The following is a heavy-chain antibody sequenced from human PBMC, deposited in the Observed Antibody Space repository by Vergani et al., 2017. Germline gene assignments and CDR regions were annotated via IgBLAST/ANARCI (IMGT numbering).Heavy chain of an antibody. J-gene: IGHJ6*03. V-gene: IGHV3-23*01. D-gene: IGHD2-2*01. CDR2: ISGSGGST. Sequence: EVQLLESGGGLVQPGGSLRLSCAASGFTFSSYAMSWVRQAPGKGLEWVSAISGSGGSTYYADSVKGRFTISRDNSKNTLYLQMNSLMAEDTAVYYCAKARYCSCTSYYPAYYYMDVWGKGTTVTVSS. CDR1: GFTFSSYA. CDR3: AKARYCSCTSYYPAYYYMDV.